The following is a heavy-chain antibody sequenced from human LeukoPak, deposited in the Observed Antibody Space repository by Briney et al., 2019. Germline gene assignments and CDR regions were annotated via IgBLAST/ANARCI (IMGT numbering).Heavy chain of an antibody. D-gene: IGHD3-9*01. Sequence: PGGSLRLSCAASGFTFSNYAMTWVRQAPGKGLEWVSAISGSGDSTYYADSVKGRFTISRDNSKNTLYLQMNSLRAEDTALYYCAKRSYDLLTETDYWGQGTLVTVSS. CDR2: ISGSGDST. CDR3: AKRSYDLLTETDY. J-gene: IGHJ4*02. V-gene: IGHV3-23*01. CDR1: GFTFSNYA.